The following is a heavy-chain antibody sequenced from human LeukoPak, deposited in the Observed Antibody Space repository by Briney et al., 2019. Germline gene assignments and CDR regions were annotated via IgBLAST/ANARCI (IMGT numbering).Heavy chain of an antibody. Sequence: SVKVSCKASGGTFSSYAISWVRQAPGQGLEWMGGIIPIFGTANYAQKFQGRVTITADESTSTAYMELSSLRSEDTAMYYCAREAIAVAGTAGWFDPWGQGTLVTVSS. J-gene: IGHJ5*02. CDR1: GGTFSSYA. CDR2: IIPIFGTA. V-gene: IGHV1-69*13. D-gene: IGHD6-19*01. CDR3: AREAIAVAGTAGWFDP.